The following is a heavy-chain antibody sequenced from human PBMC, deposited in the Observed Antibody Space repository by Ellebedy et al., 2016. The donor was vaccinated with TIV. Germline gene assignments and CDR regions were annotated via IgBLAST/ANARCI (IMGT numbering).Heavy chain of an antibody. CDR3: ARELVYYYNSSGYYFDF. V-gene: IGHV4-30-4*01. CDR2: FYYSGGT. Sequence: LRLSCTVSGGSISSGDFYWSWIRQSPGKGLEWIGNFYYSGGTFYNPSLRGRVTVSVDTSKNQFSLKLRSVTAADTAVYYCARELVYYYNSSGYYFDFWGQGMLVTVSS. D-gene: IGHD3-22*01. CDR1: GGSISSGDFY. J-gene: IGHJ4*02.